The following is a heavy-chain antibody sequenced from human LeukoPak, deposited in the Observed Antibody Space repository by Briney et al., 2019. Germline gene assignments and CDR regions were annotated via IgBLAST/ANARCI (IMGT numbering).Heavy chain of an antibody. V-gene: IGHV4-39*01. CDR2: IYYSGST. CDR1: GGSISSSSYY. D-gene: IGHD4-11*01. CDR3: ARQGLQYRPGFDP. Sequence: SETLSLNCTVSGGSISSSSYYWGWIRQPPGKGLEWIGSIYYSGSTYYNPSLKSRVTISVDTSKNQFSLKLSSVTAADTAVYYCARQGLQYRPGFDPWGQGTLVTVSS. J-gene: IGHJ5*02.